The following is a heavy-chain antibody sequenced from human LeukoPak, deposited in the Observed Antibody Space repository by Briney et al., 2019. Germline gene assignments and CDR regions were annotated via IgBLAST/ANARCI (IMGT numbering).Heavy chain of an antibody. J-gene: IGHJ4*02. CDR2: VIPIFGSA. D-gene: IGHD1-1*01. CDR1: GGTFSSYA. V-gene: IGHV1-69*13. Sequence: ASVKVSCKASGGTFSSYAISWVRQAPGQGLEWMGGVIPIFGSANYAQKFQGRVTITADESTSTAYMELSSLRSEDTAVYYCARALHLELHSYFDSWGQGTLVTVSS. CDR3: ARALHLELHSYFDS.